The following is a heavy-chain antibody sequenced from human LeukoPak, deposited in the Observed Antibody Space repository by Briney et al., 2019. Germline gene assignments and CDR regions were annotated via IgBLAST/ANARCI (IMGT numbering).Heavy chain of an antibody. V-gene: IGHV1-18*01. CDR1: GYTFTSYG. D-gene: IGHD3-10*01. CDR3: ARDRGLAGIQGVFNWFDP. CDR2: ISAYNGNT. Sequence: GASVKVSSKASGYTFTSYGISWVRQAPGQGLEWMGWISAYNGNTNYAQKLQGRVTMTTDTSTSTAYMELRSLRSDDTAVYYCARDRGLAGIQGVFNWFDPWGQGTLVTVSS. J-gene: IGHJ5*02.